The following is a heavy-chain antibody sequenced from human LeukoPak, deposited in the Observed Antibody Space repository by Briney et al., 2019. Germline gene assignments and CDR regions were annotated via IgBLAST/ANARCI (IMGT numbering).Heavy chain of an antibody. J-gene: IGHJ4*02. CDR2: ISGSGGST. D-gene: IGHD4/OR15-4a*01. Sequence: GGSLRLSCAASGFTFSSYGLSWVRQAPGKGLEWVSAISGSGGSTYYADSVKGRFTISRDNSKNTLYLQMNSLRAEDTAVYYCARRAGAYSHPYDYWGQGTLVTVSS. CDR1: GFTFSSYG. CDR3: ARRAGAYSHPYDY. V-gene: IGHV3-23*01.